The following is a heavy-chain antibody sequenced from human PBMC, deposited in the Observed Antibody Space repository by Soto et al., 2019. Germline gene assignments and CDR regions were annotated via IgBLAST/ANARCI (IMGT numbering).Heavy chain of an antibody. CDR1: GFTFDDYA. J-gene: IGHJ6*02. CDR3: ERNMFGDIFPPYSKVSYTARAV. V-gene: IGHV3-9*01. CDR2: ISWDSGSI. D-gene: IGHD3-9*01. Sequence: PGGSLRLSCAASGFTFDDYAMHWVRQAPGKGLEWISGISWDSGSIIYADSVKGRFIISRDNANNSLYLQMNSLRTEDTALYYCERNMFGDIFPPYSKVSYTARAVGAQGTTVPV.